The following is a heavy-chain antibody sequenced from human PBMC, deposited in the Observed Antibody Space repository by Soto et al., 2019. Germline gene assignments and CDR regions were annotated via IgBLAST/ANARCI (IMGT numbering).Heavy chain of an antibody. CDR1: GGTFRNHV. J-gene: IGHJ4*02. D-gene: IGHD3-3*01. V-gene: IGHV1-69*01. CDR2: IIPIIGTP. Sequence: QVQLVQSGAEVKKPGSSVKVSCKASGGTFRNHVFNWVRQAPGQGLEWMGGIIPIIGTPNYGQKFQGRVTITADASTNTVYLEVSSLRSQDTAVYFCARDLEFRDGNISHLDFWGQGTLVTVSS. CDR3: ARDLEFRDGNISHLDF.